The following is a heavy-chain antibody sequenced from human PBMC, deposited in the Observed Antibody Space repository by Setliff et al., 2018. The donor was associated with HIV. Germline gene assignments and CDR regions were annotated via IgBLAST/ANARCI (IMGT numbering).Heavy chain of an antibody. CDR2: IIPILGVA. CDR3: ARGPEEGDCSGGSCYGNFDP. D-gene: IGHD2-15*01. CDR1: AYSFSKYG. V-gene: IGHV1-69*10. Sequence: SVKVSCKASAYSFSKYGISWVRQAPGQGLEWMGGIIPILGVANYAQKFQGRLTITADKSTNTAYMELSSLKSDDTTVYYCARGPEEGDCSGGSCYGNFDPWGQGTLVTVSS. J-gene: IGHJ5*02.